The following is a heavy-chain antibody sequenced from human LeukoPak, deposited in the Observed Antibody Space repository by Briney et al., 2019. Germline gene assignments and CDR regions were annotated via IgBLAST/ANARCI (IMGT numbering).Heavy chain of an antibody. CDR1: GFTFSTYT. CDR2: ISSSSSTI. Sequence: GSLRLSCAASGFTFSTYTMNWVRQAPGKGLEWVSFISSSSSTIYYADSVKGRFTISRDNAKNSLYLQMSSLRAEDTAVYYCARDLRDYGTHWGQGTLVTVSS. CDR3: ARDLRDYGTH. J-gene: IGHJ4*02. V-gene: IGHV3-48*04. D-gene: IGHD4-17*01.